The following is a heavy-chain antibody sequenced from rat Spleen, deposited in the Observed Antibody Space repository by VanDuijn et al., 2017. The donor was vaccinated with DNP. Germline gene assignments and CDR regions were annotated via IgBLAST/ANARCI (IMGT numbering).Heavy chain of an antibody. D-gene: IGHD1-2*01. V-gene: IGHV5-7*01. CDR1: GFTFSDYY. Sequence: EVQLVESGGDLVQPGGSLKLSCAASGFTFSDYYMAWVRQVPGKGLEWVATINYDGTRTYYRDSVKGRFTISRDNARSILYLEMNSLRSDDTATYYCVRDSSSAYWGQGTLVTVSS. CDR3: VRDSSSAY. CDR2: INYDGTRT. J-gene: IGHJ3*01.